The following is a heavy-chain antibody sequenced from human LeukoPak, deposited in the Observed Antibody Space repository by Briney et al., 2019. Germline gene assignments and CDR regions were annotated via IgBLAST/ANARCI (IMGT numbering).Heavy chain of an antibody. CDR1: GFTFSSYW. CDR3: TRDLMDYDVSTGLHHYYMDV. J-gene: IGHJ6*02. D-gene: IGHD3-9*01. CDR2: ISGDGRNM. Sequence: GGSLRLSCVASGFTFSSYWMHWVRQDPRKGLVWVSRISGDGRNMNYADSVRGRFTISRDNAKNTLYLQMNTLRVEDTAVYYCTRDLMDYDVSTGLHHYYMDVWGQGTTVTVSS. V-gene: IGHV3-74*01.